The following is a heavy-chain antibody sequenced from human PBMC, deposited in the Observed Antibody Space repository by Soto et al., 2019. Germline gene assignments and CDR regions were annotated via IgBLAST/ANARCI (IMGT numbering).Heavy chain of an antibody. CDR1: GFTFSNYA. J-gene: IGHJ6*02. CDR3: AYFTAVSYYYGMDV. Sequence: EAQLLESGGGLVQPGGSLRLSCAASGFTFSNYAMSWVRQAPGKGLEWVSAISGSGSSTYYADSVKGRFTISRDNSKNTLYLQMNSLRAEDTAVYYCAYFTAVSYYYGMDVWGQGTTVTVSS. V-gene: IGHV3-23*01. D-gene: IGHD4-4*01. CDR2: ISGSGSST.